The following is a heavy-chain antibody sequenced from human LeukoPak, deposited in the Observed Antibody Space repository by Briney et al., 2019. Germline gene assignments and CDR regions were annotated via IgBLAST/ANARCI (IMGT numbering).Heavy chain of an antibody. CDR3: ASDKRITMVRGVTTVVYYYYGMDV. CDR1: GGSISSGDYY. Sequence: SETLSLTCTVSGGSISSGDYYWSWIRQPPGKGLEWIGYIYYSGSTYYNPSLKSRVTISVDTSKNQFSLKLSSVTAADTAVYYCASDKRITMVRGVTTVVYYYYGMDVWGQGTTDTVSS. CDR2: IYYSGST. V-gene: IGHV4-30-4*01. J-gene: IGHJ6*02. D-gene: IGHD3-10*01.